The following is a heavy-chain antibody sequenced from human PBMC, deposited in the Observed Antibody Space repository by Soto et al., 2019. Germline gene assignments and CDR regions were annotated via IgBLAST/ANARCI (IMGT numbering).Heavy chain of an antibody. J-gene: IGHJ6*02. CDR3: ARDVSKNEIPYYYYYVRDV. D-gene: IGHD2-8*01. Sequence: ASVKVSCKASGYTFTGYYMHWVRQAPGQGLEWMGWINPNSGGTNYAQKFQGWVTMTRDTSISTAYMELSRLRSDDTAVYYCARDVSKNEIPYYYYYVRDVWGQGTTVTVPS. CDR1: GYTFTGYY. V-gene: IGHV1-2*04. CDR2: INPNSGGT.